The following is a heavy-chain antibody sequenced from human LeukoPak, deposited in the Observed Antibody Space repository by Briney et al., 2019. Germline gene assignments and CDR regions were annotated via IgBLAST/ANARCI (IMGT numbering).Heavy chain of an antibody. J-gene: IGHJ4*02. CDR3: ARSVGATDS. CDR2: LSGRGDDT. V-gene: IGHV3-23*01. D-gene: IGHD1-26*01. Sequence: GGSLRLSCVASGFIFSSYGMNWVRQAPGKGLEWLSGLSGRGDDTYSADSVKGRFAISRDNSKHTVYLQMNSLRAEDTAVYYCARSVGATDSWGQGTLVTVAS. CDR1: GFIFSSYG.